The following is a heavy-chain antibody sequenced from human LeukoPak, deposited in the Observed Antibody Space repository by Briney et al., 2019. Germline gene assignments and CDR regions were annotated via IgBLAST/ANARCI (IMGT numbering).Heavy chain of an antibody. J-gene: IGHJ4*02. D-gene: IGHD3-3*01. CDR2: ISYDGSNK. Sequence: GGSLRLSCAASGFTFSSYAMHWVRQAPGKGLEWVAVISYDGSNKYYADSVKGRFTISRDNSKNTLYLQMNSLRAEDTAVYYCARDYDFWSGYYNYWGQGTLVTVSS. CDR3: ARDYDFWSGYYNY. CDR1: GFTFSSYA. V-gene: IGHV3-30-3*01.